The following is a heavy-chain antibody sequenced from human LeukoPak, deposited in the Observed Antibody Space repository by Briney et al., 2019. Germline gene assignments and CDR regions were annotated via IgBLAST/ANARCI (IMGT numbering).Heavy chain of an antibody. J-gene: IGHJ4*02. CDR1: GFIFSNYG. CDR2: ISSSSSTI. D-gene: IGHD3-22*01. Sequence: GGSLRLSCAASGFIFSNYGMNWVRQAPGKGLEWVSYISSSSSTIYYADSVKGRFTISRDNAKNSLYLQMNSLRAEDTAVYYCARAGLYYYDSSGLDYWGQGTLVTVSS. V-gene: IGHV3-48*01. CDR3: ARAGLYYYDSSGLDY.